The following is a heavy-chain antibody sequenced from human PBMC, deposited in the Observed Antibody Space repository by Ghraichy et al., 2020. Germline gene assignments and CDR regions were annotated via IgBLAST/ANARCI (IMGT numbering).Heavy chain of an antibody. Sequence: GGSLRLSCAASGFTFSSYAMSWVRQAPGKGLEWVSAISGSGGSTYYADSVKGRFTISRDNSKNTLYLQMNSLRAEDTAVYYCAKVAGLYYYDSSGYFPNRYNWFDPWGQGTLVTVSS. V-gene: IGHV3-23*01. J-gene: IGHJ5*02. CDR3: AKVAGLYYYDSSGYFPNRYNWFDP. CDR2: ISGSGGST. CDR1: GFTFSSYA. D-gene: IGHD3-22*01.